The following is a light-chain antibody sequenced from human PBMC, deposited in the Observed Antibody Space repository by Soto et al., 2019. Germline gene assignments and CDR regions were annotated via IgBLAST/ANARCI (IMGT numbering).Light chain of an antibody. Sequence: QLVLTQPPSVSGAPGQRVTISCTGSSSNIGAGYDVHWYQQRPGAAPKLLISANINRPSGVPDRFSGSKSGTSASLAITGLQADDEGDYYCQSYDSTLSARYVFGTGT. CDR1: SSNIGAGYD. CDR2: ANI. V-gene: IGLV1-40*01. CDR3: QSYDSTLSARYV. J-gene: IGLJ1*01.